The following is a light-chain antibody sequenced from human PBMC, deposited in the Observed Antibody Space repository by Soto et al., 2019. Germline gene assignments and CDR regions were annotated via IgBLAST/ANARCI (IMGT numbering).Light chain of an antibody. CDR2: DVS. CDR1: SSDVGAYNY. Sequence: QSALTQPASVSGSPGQSLTISCTGTSSDVGAYNYVSWYQHHPGKAPKLMIYDVSNRPSGISNRFSGSKSGNTASLTISGLQAEDEADYYCSSYTSSITVVFGGGTKVTVL. J-gene: IGLJ2*01. CDR3: SSYTSSITVV. V-gene: IGLV2-14*03.